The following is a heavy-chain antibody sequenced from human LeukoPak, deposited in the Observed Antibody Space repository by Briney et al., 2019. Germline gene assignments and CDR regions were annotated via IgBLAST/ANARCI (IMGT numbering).Heavy chain of an antibody. J-gene: IGHJ6*02. D-gene: IGHD2-2*01. CDR3: RVVPAAMTRSYYYYGMDV. CDR2: ISAYNGNT. CDR1: GYTFTSYG. V-gene: IGHV1-18*01. Sequence: ASVKVSCKASGYTFTSYGISWVRQAPGQGLEWMGWISAYNGNTNYAQKLQGRVTMTTDTSTSTAYMELRSLRSDDTAVYYCRVVPAAMTRSYYYYGMDVWGQGTTVAVSS.